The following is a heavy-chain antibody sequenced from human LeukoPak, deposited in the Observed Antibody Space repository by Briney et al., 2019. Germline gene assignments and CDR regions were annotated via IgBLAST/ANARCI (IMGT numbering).Heavy chain of an antibody. V-gene: IGHV3-23*01. D-gene: IGHD6-13*01. J-gene: IGHJ5*02. CDR2: ITGGGNSV. CDR3: AKGAGAGKVDWFDP. Sequence: PGGSLRLSCAASGFTFSAFAMTWVRQAPGKAPEWISRITGGGNSVLYADSVKGRFTFARDNSRNTLYLQMDSLRAEDTAVYYCAKGAGAGKVDWFDPWGQGTQVTVSS. CDR1: GFTFSAFA.